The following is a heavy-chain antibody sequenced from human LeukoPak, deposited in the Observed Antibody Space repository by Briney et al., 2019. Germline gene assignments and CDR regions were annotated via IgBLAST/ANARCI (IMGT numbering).Heavy chain of an antibody. CDR2: TYYRSKWYN. V-gene: IGHV6-1*01. CDR3: ARSASHTAKVSDLFDY. CDR1: GDSVSSNGAA. Sequence: SQTLSLTCAISGDSVSSNGAAWNWIRQSPSRGLEWLGRTYYRSKWYNDYAVSVKSRITINPDTSKNQFSLQLNSVTPDDTAVYYCARSASHTAKVSDLFDYWGQGTLVIVSS. D-gene: IGHD5-18*01. J-gene: IGHJ4*02.